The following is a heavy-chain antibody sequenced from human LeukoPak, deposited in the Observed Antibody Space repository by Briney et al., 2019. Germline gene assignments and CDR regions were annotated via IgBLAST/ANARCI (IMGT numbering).Heavy chain of an antibody. D-gene: IGHD3-22*01. J-gene: IGHJ4*02. CDR3: VRLRRNNNRSGYYYYYDY. V-gene: IGHV3-21*01. Sequence: GGSLRLSCAASGYTFSDFSVNWVRQAPGKGLEWVSSISVRSNYRYYADSVRGRFTISRDDARDSLFLQMNSLRAEDTAVYFCVRLRRNNNRSGYYYYYDYWGQGTLVTVSS. CDR1: GYTFSDFS. CDR2: ISVRSNYR.